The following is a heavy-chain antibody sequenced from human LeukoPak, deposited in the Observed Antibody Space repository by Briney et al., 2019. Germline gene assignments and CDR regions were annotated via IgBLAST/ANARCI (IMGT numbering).Heavy chain of an antibody. J-gene: IGHJ4*02. D-gene: IGHD6-19*01. CDR3: AKLPNSSAWYIDY. Sequence: GGSLRLSCAASGFIFSNHAMSWVRQAPGKGLEWVSAISGSGGSTYYADSVKGRFTISRDNSKNTLSLQMSSLRAEDTAVYYCAKLPNSSAWYIDYWGQGTLVTVSS. CDR2: ISGSGGST. CDR1: GFIFSNHA. V-gene: IGHV3-23*01.